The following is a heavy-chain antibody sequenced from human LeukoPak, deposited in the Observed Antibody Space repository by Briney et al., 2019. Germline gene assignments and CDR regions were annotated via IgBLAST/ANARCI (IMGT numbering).Heavy chain of an antibody. CDR2: IDPSDSYT. CDR1: GYSFTSYW. Sequence: GESLKISCKGSGYSFTSYWIGWVRQMPGKGLEWMGRIDPSDSYTNYSPSFQGHVTISADKSISTAYLQWSSLKASDTAMYYCARLSPGSSGWIPILVYWGQGTLVTVSS. D-gene: IGHD6-19*01. CDR3: ARLSPGSSGWIPILVY. J-gene: IGHJ4*02. V-gene: IGHV5-10-1*01.